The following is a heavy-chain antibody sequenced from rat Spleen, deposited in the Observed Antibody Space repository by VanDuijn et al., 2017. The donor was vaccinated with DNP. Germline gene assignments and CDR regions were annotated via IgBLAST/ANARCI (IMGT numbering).Heavy chain of an antibody. CDR3: VTQTYYGMGKFDY. J-gene: IGHJ2*01. Sequence: EVQLVESGGGLVQPGRSMKLSCAASGFTFNHYWMAWIRQVPGKGLEWVTSITGSGGNTYYPDSVKGRFTISRDNAKNTLYLQMNSLRSDDMATYYCVTQTYYGMGKFDYWGQGIMVTVSS. CDR2: ITGSGGNT. CDR1: GFTFNHYW. V-gene: IGHV5-31*01. D-gene: IGHD4-1*01.